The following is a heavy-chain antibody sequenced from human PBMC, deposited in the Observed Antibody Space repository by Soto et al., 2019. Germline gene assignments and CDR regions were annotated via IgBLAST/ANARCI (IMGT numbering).Heavy chain of an antibody. V-gene: IGHV4-31*03. J-gene: IGHJ4*02. CDR1: GGSISSGGYY. D-gene: IGHD3-10*01. CDR2: IYYSGST. Sequence: SETLSLTCTVSGGSISSGGYYWSWIRQHPGKGLEWIGYIYYSGSTYYNPSLKSRVTISVDTSKNQFSLKLSSVTAADTAVYYCAREPGDGSGSYYFDYWGQGTLVTVS. CDR3: AREPGDGSGSYYFDY.